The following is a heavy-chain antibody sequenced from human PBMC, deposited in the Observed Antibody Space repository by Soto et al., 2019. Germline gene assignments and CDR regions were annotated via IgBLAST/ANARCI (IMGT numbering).Heavy chain of an antibody. J-gene: IGHJ5*02. D-gene: IGHD3-10*01. CDR1: GVSFTSYY. V-gene: IGHV4-59*01. CDR3: ARDLTIGGFFDT. Sequence: SETLSLTCSVSGVSFTSYYWTWIRQAPRKGPEWIGYIHHSGISNYNPSLKSRVTMSVDTSKNQFFLKLTSVTAADTAVYYCARDLTIGGFFDTWGQGNLVTVSS. CDR2: IHHSGIS.